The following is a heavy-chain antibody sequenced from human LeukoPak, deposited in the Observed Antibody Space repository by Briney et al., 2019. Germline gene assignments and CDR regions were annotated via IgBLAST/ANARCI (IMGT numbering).Heavy chain of an antibody. Sequence: GGSLRLSCAASGFTFSSYSMNWVRQAPGKGLEWVSSISSSSSYIYYADSVKGRFTISRDNAKNSLYLQMNSLRAEDTVVYYCARMARVAVAGTGSMDVWGKGTTVTVSS. D-gene: IGHD6-19*01. CDR3: ARMARVAVAGTGSMDV. CDR1: GFTFSSYS. CDR2: ISSSSSYI. J-gene: IGHJ6*03. V-gene: IGHV3-21*01.